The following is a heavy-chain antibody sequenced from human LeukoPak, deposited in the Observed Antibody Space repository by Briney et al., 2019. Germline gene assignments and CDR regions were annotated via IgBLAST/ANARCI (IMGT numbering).Heavy chain of an antibody. V-gene: IGHV4-59*01. J-gene: IGHJ4*02. D-gene: IGHD3-3*02. CDR2: IYYSGST. Sequence: SETLSLTCTVSGASISSYYWNWIRQPPGKGLEWIGYIYYSGSTIYIPSLKSRLTISVDTSKNQFSLKLSSVTAADTAVYYCARSPPSHLGYFDYWGQGTLATASS. CDR1: GASISSYY. CDR3: ARSPPSHLGYFDY.